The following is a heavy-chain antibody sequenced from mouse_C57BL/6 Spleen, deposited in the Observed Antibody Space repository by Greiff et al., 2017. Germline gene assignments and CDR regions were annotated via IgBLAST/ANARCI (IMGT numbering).Heavy chain of an antibody. Sequence: QVQLQQPGAELVKPGASVKLSCKASGYTFTSYWMQWVKQRPGQGLEWIGEIDPSDSYTNYNQKFKGKATLTVDTSSSTAYMQLSSLTSEDSAVYYCARKYDRGYYFDYWGQGTTLTVSS. D-gene: IGHD2-12*01. J-gene: IGHJ2*01. V-gene: IGHV1-50*01. CDR2: IDPSDSYT. CDR1: GYTFTSYW. CDR3: ARKYDRGYYFDY.